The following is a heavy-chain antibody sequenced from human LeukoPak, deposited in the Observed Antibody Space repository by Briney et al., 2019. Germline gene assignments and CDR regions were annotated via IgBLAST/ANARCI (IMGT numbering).Heavy chain of an antibody. Sequence: GGSLRLSCAASGFTFYNYWMSWVRQAPGKGLEWVANVKPDGKEKYYADSVKGRFTISRDNSKNTLYLQMNSLRAEDTAVYYCAKEHSSGWSAFDYWGQGTLVTVSS. CDR2: VKPDGKEK. CDR3: AKEHSSGWSAFDY. J-gene: IGHJ4*02. D-gene: IGHD6-19*01. V-gene: IGHV3-7*01. CDR1: GFTFYNYW.